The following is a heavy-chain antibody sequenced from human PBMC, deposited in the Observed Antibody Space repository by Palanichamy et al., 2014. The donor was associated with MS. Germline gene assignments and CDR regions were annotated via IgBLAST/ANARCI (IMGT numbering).Heavy chain of an antibody. D-gene: IGHD4-11*01. J-gene: IGHJ4*02. Sequence: QVQLQESGPGLVKPSETLALTCTVFGYSISSGYYWGWIRQPPGKGLEWIASIYHGGSTYYNPSLKSRVTISVDTSKNQVSLKLSSVAAADTAVYYCTRLQGVTVTFDYWGQGTLVTVSS. V-gene: IGHV4-38-2*02. CDR2: IYHGGST. CDR3: TRLQGVTVTFDY. CDR1: GYSISSGYY.